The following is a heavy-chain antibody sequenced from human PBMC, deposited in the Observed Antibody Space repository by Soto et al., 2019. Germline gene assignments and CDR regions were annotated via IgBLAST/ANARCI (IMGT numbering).Heavy chain of an antibody. Sequence: QVQLQESGPGLVKPSQTLSLTCTVSGGSISSGGYYWSWIRQHPGKGLEWIGYIYYSGSTYYNPYLKSRVTISVDTSKNQFSLKLSSVTAADTAVYYCARNYGSGSYSWFDPWGQGTLVTVSS. V-gene: IGHV4-31*03. CDR1: GGSISSGGYY. CDR3: ARNYGSGSYSWFDP. D-gene: IGHD3-10*01. J-gene: IGHJ5*02. CDR2: IYYSGST.